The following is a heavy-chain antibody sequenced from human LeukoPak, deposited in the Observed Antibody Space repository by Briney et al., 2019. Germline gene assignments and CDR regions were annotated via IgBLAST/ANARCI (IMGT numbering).Heavy chain of an antibody. V-gene: IGHV3-30*04. CDR3: ARGKHGMDV. Sequence: GGSLRLSCAASGFTFSSYAMHWVRQAPGKGLEWVAVISYDGSNKYYADSVKGRFTISRDNSKNTLYLQMNSLRAGDTAVYYCARGKHGMDVWGQGTTVTVSS. J-gene: IGHJ6*02. CDR1: GFTFSSYA. CDR2: ISYDGSNK.